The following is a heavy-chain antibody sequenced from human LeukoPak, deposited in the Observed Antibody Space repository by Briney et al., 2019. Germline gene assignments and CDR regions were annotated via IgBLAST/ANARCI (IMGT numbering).Heavy chain of an antibody. J-gene: IGHJ4*02. D-gene: IGHD3-10*01. CDR3: ARDRAPWFGESIDY. CDR1: GFTFSSYA. V-gene: IGHV3-30*04. Sequence: GGSLRLSCAASGFTFSSYAMHWVRQAPGKGLEGVAVISYDGSNKYYADSVKGRFTISRDNSKNTLYLQMNSLRAEDTAVYYCARDRAPWFGESIDYWGQGTLVTVSS. CDR2: ISYDGSNK.